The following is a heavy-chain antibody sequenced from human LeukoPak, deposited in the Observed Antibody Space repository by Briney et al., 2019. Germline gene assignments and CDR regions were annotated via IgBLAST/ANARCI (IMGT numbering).Heavy chain of an antibody. CDR3: VRGVVGATAFDS. Sequence: SQTLSLTCAISGDSVSGDSAAWSWIRQSPSRGLEWLGRTYYRSKWYNDSAVSVKSRVIISPDTSKNQFSLQLNSVTPEDTAVYYCVRGVVGATAFDSWGPGTLVIVSS. CDR1: GDSVSGDSAA. J-gene: IGHJ4*02. D-gene: IGHD1-26*01. V-gene: IGHV6-1*01. CDR2: TYYRSKWYN.